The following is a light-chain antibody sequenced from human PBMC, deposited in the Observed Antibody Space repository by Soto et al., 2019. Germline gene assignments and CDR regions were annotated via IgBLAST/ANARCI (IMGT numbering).Light chain of an antibody. CDR3: QQSFSPLWT. V-gene: IGKV1-39*01. CDR2: AAS. J-gene: IGKJ1*01. CDR1: QSISNY. Sequence: DLQMTQSPSSLSASVGDRVTITCRASQSISNYLNWYQQKPGKAPKLLIYAASSMQSGVPSRFSGSGSETDFTLTINSLQPDDSATYYCQQSFSPLWTFGQGTKVEV.